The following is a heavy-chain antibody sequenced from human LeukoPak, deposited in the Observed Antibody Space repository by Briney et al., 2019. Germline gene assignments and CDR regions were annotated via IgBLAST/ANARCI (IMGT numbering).Heavy chain of an antibody. D-gene: IGHD6-13*01. J-gene: IGHJ5*02. V-gene: IGHV4-34*01. CDR2: INHSGST. Sequence: PSETLSLTCAVYGGSFSGYYWSWIRQPPGKGLEWIGEINHSGSTNYNPSLKSRVTISVDASKNQFSLKLSSVTAADTAVYYCAREPYSSSWYRVSRNWFDPWGQGTLVTVSS. CDR1: GGSFSGYY. CDR3: AREPYSSSWYRVSRNWFDP.